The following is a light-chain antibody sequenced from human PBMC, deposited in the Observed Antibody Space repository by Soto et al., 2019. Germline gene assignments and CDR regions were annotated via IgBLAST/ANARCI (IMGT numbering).Light chain of an antibody. Sequence: QPVLTQSPSASASLGASVKLTCTLSSGHNTYAIAWHRQQPEKGPRYLMKLNSDGSHTKGDGIPDRFSGSSSGAERYLTISSLQSEDEADYYCQTWGTGPVMFGGGTKLTVL. J-gene: IGLJ3*02. CDR3: QTWGTGPVM. V-gene: IGLV4-69*01. CDR1: SGHNTYA. CDR2: LNSDGSH.